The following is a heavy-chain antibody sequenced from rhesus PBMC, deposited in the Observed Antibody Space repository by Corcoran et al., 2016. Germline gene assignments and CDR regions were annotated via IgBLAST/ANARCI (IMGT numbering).Heavy chain of an antibody. V-gene: IGHV4-73*01. Sequence: QVKLQQWGEGLVKPSETLSLTCAVYGGSISGYYYWSWIRQPAGKGLEWIGYIYGNRSSTKYNTTAKNRGTIAKDPSKNQFSRKLGSVTAADTAVYYCARESGGSYRIGGPGVLVTVSS. CDR2: IYGNRSST. J-gene: IGHJ5-1*01. CDR3: ARESGGSYRI. CDR1: GGSISGYYY. D-gene: IGHD3-16*01.